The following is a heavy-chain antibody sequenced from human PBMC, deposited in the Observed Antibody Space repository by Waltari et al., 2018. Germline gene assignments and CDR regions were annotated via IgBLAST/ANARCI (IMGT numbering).Heavy chain of an antibody. CDR1: GFPFSSSL. D-gene: IGHD6-13*01. Sequence: EVQVVESGGGLVQPGGSLSLACAASGFPFSSSLMTLVRQAPGKGLEWVANIKTDGSETYYVDSVKGRFTISRDNTKNSLYLQMSSLRAEDTAVYYCAIGGVETSWYWRYWGQGTLVTVSS. CDR2: IKTDGSET. J-gene: IGHJ4*02. V-gene: IGHV3-7*01. CDR3: AIGGVETSWYWRY.